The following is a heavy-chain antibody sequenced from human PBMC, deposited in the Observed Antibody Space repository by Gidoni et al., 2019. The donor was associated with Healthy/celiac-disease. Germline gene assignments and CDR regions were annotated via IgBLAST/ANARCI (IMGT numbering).Heavy chain of an antibody. V-gene: IGHV3-11*01. D-gene: IGHD1-26*01. CDR3: AREGDLVATVAFDI. Sequence: QVQLVESGGGLVKPGGSLTLPCAGSGFTFSDYYMSWIRQAPGKGLEWVSYMSSSGSTIYYADAVEGRFTSSRDNAKNSLYLQMNSLRAEDTAVYYCAREGDLVATVAFDIWGQGTMVTVSS. CDR2: MSSSGSTI. CDR1: GFTFSDYY. J-gene: IGHJ3*02.